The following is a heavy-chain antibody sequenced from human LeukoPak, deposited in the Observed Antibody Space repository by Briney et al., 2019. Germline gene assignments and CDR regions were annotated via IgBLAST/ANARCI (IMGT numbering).Heavy chain of an antibody. D-gene: IGHD5-18*01. CDR3: ARGEGRDTAMVGQSDY. Sequence: GASVTVSCKASGYTFTGYYMHWVRQAPGQGLEWMGWINPNSGGTNYAQKFQGRVTMTRDTSISTAYMELSRLRSDDTAVYYCARGEGRDTAMVGQSDYWGQGTLVTVSS. V-gene: IGHV1-2*02. CDR2: INPNSGGT. J-gene: IGHJ4*02. CDR1: GYTFTGYY.